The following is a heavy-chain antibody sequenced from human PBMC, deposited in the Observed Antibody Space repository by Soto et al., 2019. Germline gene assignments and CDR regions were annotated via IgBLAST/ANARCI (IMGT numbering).Heavy chain of an antibody. Sequence: ASVKVSCKASGGTFSSYAISWVRQAPGQGLEWMGGIIPIFGTANYAQKFQGRVTITADESTSTAYMELSSLRSEDTAVYYCARVALQEMATIYYFDYWGQGTLVTVSS. J-gene: IGHJ4*02. CDR2: IIPIFGTA. CDR3: ARVALQEMATIYYFDY. CDR1: GGTFSSYA. V-gene: IGHV1-69*13. D-gene: IGHD5-12*01.